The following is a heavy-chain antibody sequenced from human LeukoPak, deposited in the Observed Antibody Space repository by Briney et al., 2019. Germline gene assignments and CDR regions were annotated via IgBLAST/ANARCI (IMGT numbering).Heavy chain of an antibody. V-gene: IGHV4-59*08. CDR3: ARHEFACSSTSCYLGLYYYYYGIDV. CDR1: GGSISSYY. D-gene: IGHD2-2*01. CDR2: FYYSGST. J-gene: IGHJ6*02. Sequence: SETLSLTCTVSGGSISSYYWSWLRQPPGKGLEGIGYFYYSGSTNYNPSLKSRVTISVDTSKNQFSLKLSSVTAADTAVYYCARHEFACSSTSCYLGLYYYYYGIDVWGQGTTVSVSS.